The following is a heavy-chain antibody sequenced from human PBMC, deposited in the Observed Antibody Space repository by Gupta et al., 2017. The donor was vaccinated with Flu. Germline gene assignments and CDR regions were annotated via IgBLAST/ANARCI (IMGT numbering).Heavy chain of an antibody. V-gene: IGHV1-69*02. CDR3: ARVPSVGPGP. J-gene: IGHJ5*02. CDR2: IIPILGIA. CDR1: GVTFSSYT. Sequence: KASGVTFSSYTISWVRQAPGQGLEWMGRIIPILGIANYAQKFQGRVTITADKSTSTAYMELSSLRSEDTAVYYCARVPSVGPGPWGQGTLVTVSS. D-gene: IGHD2-15*01.